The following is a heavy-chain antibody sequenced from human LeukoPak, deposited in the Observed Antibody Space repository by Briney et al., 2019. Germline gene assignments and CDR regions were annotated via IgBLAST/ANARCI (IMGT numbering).Heavy chain of an antibody. Sequence: PGGSLRLSCAASGFTFSSYAMSWVRQAPGKGLEWVSAISGSGGSTYYADYVKGRLTISRDNSKNTLYLQMNSLRAEDTAVYYCAKDLGGLYSGYYDIWGQGTMVTVSS. CDR3: AKDLGGLYSGYYDI. V-gene: IGHV3-23*01. CDR1: GFTFSSYA. J-gene: IGHJ3*02. D-gene: IGHD5-12*01. CDR2: ISGSGGST.